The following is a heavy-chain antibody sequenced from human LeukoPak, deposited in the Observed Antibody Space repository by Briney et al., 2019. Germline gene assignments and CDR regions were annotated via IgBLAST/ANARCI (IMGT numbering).Heavy chain of an antibody. CDR2: IFYSGIT. V-gene: IGHV4-59*01. D-gene: IGHD1-26*01. CDR1: GGSISNYY. Sequence: SETLSLTCAVSGGSISNYYWSCTRQPPGEGLEWIGYIFYSGITNYNPSLKMRVTISVDSSMNQFSLKKNSVTTADTAVYYCARHLATATSAFDSWGRGTLVTVSS. J-gene: IGHJ4*02. CDR3: ARHLATATSAFDS.